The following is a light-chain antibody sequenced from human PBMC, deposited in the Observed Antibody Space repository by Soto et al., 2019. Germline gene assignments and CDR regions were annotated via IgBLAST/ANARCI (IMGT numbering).Light chain of an antibody. CDR2: GAS. CDR3: QQYNIWPPYT. J-gene: IGKJ2*01. Sequence: EIVMTQSPATLSVSLGERATLYCKASQRISSNLAWYQQKPGQPPRLLIYGASTRATGIPARFSGSGSGTEFTLTISGLQSEDFALYYCQQYNIWPPYTFGQGTKLEIK. CDR1: QRISSN. V-gene: IGKV3-15*01.